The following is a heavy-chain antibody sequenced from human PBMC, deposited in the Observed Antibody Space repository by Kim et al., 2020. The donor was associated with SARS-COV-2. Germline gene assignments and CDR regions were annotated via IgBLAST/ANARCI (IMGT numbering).Heavy chain of an antibody. CDR2: VNSDGSST. J-gene: IGHJ4*02. V-gene: IGHV3-74*01. D-gene: IGHD3-16*01. CDR1: GFTFSSYW. Sequence: GGSLRLSCVASGFTFSSYWMHWVRQAPGKGLVWVSRVNSDGSSTSYADSVKGRFTISRDNARNTLYLQMNSLRAEDTDVYYCASLSTGYVWDKFGYWGQGTLVTVSS. CDR3: ASLSTGYVWDKFGY.